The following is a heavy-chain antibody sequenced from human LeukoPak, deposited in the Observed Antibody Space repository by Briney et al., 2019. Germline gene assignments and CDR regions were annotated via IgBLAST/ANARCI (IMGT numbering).Heavy chain of an antibody. D-gene: IGHD6-6*01. V-gene: IGHV3-30*02. CDR1: GFTFSSYG. CDR2: IRYDGSNK. J-gene: IGHJ4*02. Sequence: GGSLRLSCAASGFTFSSYGMHWVRQAPGKGLEWVAFIRYDGSNKYYADSVKGRFTISRDNSKNTLYLQMNSLRAEDTAVYSCAKDSVKGSSSANFDYWGQGTLVTVSS. CDR3: AKDSVKGSSSANFDY.